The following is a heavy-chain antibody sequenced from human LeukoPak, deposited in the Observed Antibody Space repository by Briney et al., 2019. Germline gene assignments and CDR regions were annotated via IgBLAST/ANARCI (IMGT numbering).Heavy chain of an antibody. CDR2: INHSGST. CDR3: ARVFGGWLLLPRPLYYYYGMDV. CDR1: GGSFSGYY. Sequence: SETLSLTCAVYGGSFSGYYWSWIRQPPGKGLEWIGEINHSGSTNYNPSLKSRVTISVDTSKNQFSLKLSSVTAADTAVYYCARVFGGWLLLPRPLYYYYGMDVWGQGTTVTVSS. D-gene: IGHD3-22*01. J-gene: IGHJ6*02. V-gene: IGHV4-34*01.